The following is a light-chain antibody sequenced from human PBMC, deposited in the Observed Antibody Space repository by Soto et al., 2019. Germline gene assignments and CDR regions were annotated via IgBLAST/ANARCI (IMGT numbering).Light chain of an antibody. J-gene: IGLJ1*01. Sequence: QSALTQPPSASGSLGQSVTISCTGTSSDVGGYNYVSWYQQHPGNAPKLMIYEVSKRASGVPDRFSGSRSGNTASLTVSGLQAEDEAEYYCSSYAGSNNFVFGTGTKLTVL. CDR2: EVS. CDR3: SSYAGSNNFV. V-gene: IGLV2-8*01. CDR1: SSDVGGYNY.